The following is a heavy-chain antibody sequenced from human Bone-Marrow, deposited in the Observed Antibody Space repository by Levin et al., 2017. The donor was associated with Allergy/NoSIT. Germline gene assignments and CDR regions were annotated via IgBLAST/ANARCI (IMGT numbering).Heavy chain of an antibody. CDR2: ISHDGGIT. Sequence: GGSLRLSCAASGFTFDNFAMSWVRQGPEMGLEWVSVISHDGGITYYADSVKGRFTISRDNSNNALYLQLHSLRAEDSSVYYCVRQRGDLSWHDDLWGRGTLVTVSS. V-gene: IGHV3-23*01. D-gene: IGHD6-13*01. J-gene: IGHJ2*01. CDR3: VRQRGDLSWHDDL. CDR1: GFTFDNFA.